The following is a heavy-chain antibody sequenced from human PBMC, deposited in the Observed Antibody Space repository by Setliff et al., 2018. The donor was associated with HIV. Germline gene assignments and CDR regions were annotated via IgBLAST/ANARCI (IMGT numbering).Heavy chain of an antibody. V-gene: IGHV4-30-4*08. D-gene: IGHD3-10*01. CDR3: ARETNASGSLTAYWYFDL. CDR2: IYNSGST. J-gene: IGHJ2*01. Sequence: SETLSLTCTVSGGSISSGDYYWTWIRQPPGKGLAWIGYIYNSGSTYYEPSLRGRVTISIDRSKNQFSLKLNSVTAADTAVYYCARETNASGSLTAYWYFDLWGRGTLVTVSS. CDR1: GGSISSGDYY.